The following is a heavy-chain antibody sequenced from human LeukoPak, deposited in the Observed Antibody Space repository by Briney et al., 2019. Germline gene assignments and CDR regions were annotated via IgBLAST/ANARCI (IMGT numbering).Heavy chain of an antibody. J-gene: IGHJ3*02. D-gene: IGHD2-2*02. V-gene: IGHV1-2*02. CDR1: GYTFTGYY. CDR2: INPNSGGT. Sequence: ASVKVSCKASGYTFTGYYMHWVRQAPGQGLEWMGWINPNSGGTNYAQKFQGRVTMTRDTSISTAYMELSRLRSDDTAVYYCARDIVVVPAAIWLAFDIWGQGTMVTVSS. CDR3: ARDIVVVPAAIWLAFDI.